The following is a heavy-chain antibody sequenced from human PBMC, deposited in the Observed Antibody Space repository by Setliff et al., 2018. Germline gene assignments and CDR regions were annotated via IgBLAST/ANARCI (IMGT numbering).Heavy chain of an antibody. CDR2: IIPIFGTA. CDR1: GGTFINYA. CDR3: ARVSRTIVAARGFDY. V-gene: IGHV1-69*13. D-gene: IGHD1-26*01. Sequence: SVKVSCKASGGTFINYAVSWVRQAPGQGLEWMGGIIPIFGTANYAQKFQGRVTITADESTSTAYMELSSLRSEDTAVYYCARVSRTIVAARGFDYWGQGTLVTVSS. J-gene: IGHJ4*02.